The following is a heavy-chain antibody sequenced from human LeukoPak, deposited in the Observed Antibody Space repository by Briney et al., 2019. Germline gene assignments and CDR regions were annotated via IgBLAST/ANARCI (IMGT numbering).Heavy chain of an antibody. V-gene: IGHV5-51*01. Sequence: GESLKISCKGSGYIFTSYWIGWVRQMPGKGLEWMGIIYPGDSDTRYSPSFQGQVTISADKSISTAYLQWSSLKASDTAMYYCARQEAYYYDSSGYWMNWFDPWGQGTQVTVSS. CDR2: IYPGDSDT. CDR3: ARQEAYYYDSSGYWMNWFDP. D-gene: IGHD3-22*01. J-gene: IGHJ5*02. CDR1: GYIFTSYW.